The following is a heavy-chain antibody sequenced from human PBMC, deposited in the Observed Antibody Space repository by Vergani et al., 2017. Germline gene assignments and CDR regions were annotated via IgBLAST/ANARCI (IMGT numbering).Heavy chain of an antibody. Sequence: VQLVESGGGVVQRGGSLRLSCAASGSTVSGNYMTWVRQAPGKGLEWVSHIYSGDETYYADSVKGRVTISRDTSKNTLPLQINNLRVEDTAVYYCARGNYYGSGTYVDPWGQGTLVTVSS. D-gene: IGHD3-10*01. CDR3: ARGNYYGSGTYVDP. J-gene: IGHJ5*02. CDR2: IYSGDET. V-gene: IGHV3-66*02. CDR1: GSTVSGNY.